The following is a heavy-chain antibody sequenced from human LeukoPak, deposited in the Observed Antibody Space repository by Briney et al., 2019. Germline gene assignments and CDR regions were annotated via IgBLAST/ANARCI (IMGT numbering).Heavy chain of an antibody. D-gene: IGHD6-19*01. CDR3: ARVGSSGWRFQH. V-gene: IGHV3-23*01. J-gene: IGHJ1*01. CDR1: GFTFSSYA. Sequence: GSLRLSCAASGFTFSSYAMSWVRQAPGKGLEWVSGISGSGGSTYYADSVKGRFIISRDNSKNTLYLQMNSLRAEDTAVYYCARVGSSGWRFQHWGQGTLVTVSS. CDR2: ISGSGGST.